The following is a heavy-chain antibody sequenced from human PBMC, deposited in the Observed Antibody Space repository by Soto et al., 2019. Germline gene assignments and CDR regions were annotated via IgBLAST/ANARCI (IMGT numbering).Heavy chain of an antibody. V-gene: IGHV3-64D*06. CDR3: VKDGLALRFFERLSTCDV. CDR1: GFTFSSNA. J-gene: IGHJ6*02. CDR2: ISGYGDTT. D-gene: IGHD3-3*01. Sequence: GRCRRPSCSAYGFTFSSNAMHWDRQAPGKGLEYDSAISGYGDTTYYADSVKGRLTISRDNSKKTPYLKITSLRPEDTAVYYCVKDGLALRFFERLSTCDVWGQGTTVTVSS.